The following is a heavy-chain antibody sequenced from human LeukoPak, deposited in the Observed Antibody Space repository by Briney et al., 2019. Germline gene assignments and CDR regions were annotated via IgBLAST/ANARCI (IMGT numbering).Heavy chain of an antibody. CDR1: GYTFTNYA. Sequence: ASVKVSCKASGYTFTNYAMIWVRQAPGQGLEWMGWINTNTGNPTYAQGFTGRFVFSLDTSVSTAYLQISSLKAEDTAVYYCAGGRGAAAGTGYYYYYMDVWGKGTTVTVSS. V-gene: IGHV7-4-1*02. CDR3: AGGRGAAAGTGYYYYYMDV. D-gene: IGHD6-13*01. CDR2: INTNTGNP. J-gene: IGHJ6*03.